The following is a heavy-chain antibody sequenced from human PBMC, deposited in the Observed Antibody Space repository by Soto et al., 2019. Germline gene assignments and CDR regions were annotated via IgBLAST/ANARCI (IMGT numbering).Heavy chain of an antibody. J-gene: IGHJ4*02. CDR2: IYPGDSDT. CDR3: ASNVAPVGIFGAY. CDR1: GYSFTSYW. V-gene: IGHV5-51*01. Sequence: TGESLKISCKGSGYSFTSYWIGWVRQMPGKGLEWMGIIYPGDSDTRYSPSFQGQVTISADKSISTAYLQWSSLKASDTAMYYCASNVAPVGIFGAYWGQGTLVTVSS. D-gene: IGHD3-3*01.